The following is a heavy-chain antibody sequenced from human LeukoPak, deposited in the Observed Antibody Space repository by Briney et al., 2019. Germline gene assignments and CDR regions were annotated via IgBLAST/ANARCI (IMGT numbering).Heavy chain of an antibody. CDR2: IRGSGETT. CDR3: AKDLSSGTGRGFDY. Sequence: GGSLRLSCVASGFPFSAYAMSWVRQAPGKGLEWVSGIRGSGETTYYAESVKGRFIIQRDNSKNTLYLQMNSLGAEDTALYYCAKDLSSGTGRGFDYWGQGTLVTVSS. V-gene: IGHV3-23*01. D-gene: IGHD3/OR15-3a*01. CDR1: GFPFSAYA. J-gene: IGHJ4*02.